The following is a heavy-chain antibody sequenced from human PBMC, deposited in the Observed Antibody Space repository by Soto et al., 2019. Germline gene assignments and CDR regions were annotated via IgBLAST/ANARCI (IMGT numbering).Heavy chain of an antibody. CDR2: ISGSGDST. V-gene: IGHV3-23*01. D-gene: IGHD2-21*02. CDR3: ARGSPTVVTRHWFDP. CDR1: GFTFTNYA. Sequence: GGSLRLSCAASGFTFTNYAMTWVRQAPGKGLEWVSSISGSGDSTYYADSVKGRFTISRDNSKNTLYLQVNSLTAEDTAIYYCARGSPTVVTRHWFDPWGQGTLVTVSS. J-gene: IGHJ5*02.